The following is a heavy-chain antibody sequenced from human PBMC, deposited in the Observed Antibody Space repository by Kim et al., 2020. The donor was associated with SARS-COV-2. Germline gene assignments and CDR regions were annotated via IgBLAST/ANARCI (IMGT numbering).Heavy chain of an antibody. CDR2: IYYSGST. CDR1: GGSISSYY. D-gene: IGHD6-13*01. J-gene: IGHJ4*02. Sequence: SETLSLTCTVSGGSISSYYWSWIRQPPGKGLEWIGYIYYSGSTNYNPSLKSRVTISVDTSKNQFSLKLSSVTADDTAVYYCARFISWFYAAAGTSNYFDYWGQGTLVTVSS. V-gene: IGHV4-59*01. CDR3: ARFISWFYAAAGTSNYFDY.